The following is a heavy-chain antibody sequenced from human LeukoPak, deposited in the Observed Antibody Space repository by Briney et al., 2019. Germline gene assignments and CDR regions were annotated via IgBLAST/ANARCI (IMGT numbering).Heavy chain of an antibody. D-gene: IGHD6-6*01. J-gene: IGHJ4*02. CDR2: ISSSSSYI. Sequence: GGSLRLSCAASGFTFSSYSMNWVRQAPGKGLEWVSSISSSSSYIYYADSVKGRFTISRDNAKNSLYLQMNSLRAEDTAVYYCARVGSSSSPYSYYFDYWGQGTLVTVSS. CDR1: GFTFSSYS. V-gene: IGHV3-21*01. CDR3: ARVGSSSSPYSYYFDY.